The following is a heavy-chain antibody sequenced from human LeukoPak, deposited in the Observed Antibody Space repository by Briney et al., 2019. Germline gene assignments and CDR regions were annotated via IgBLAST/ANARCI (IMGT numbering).Heavy chain of an antibody. CDR1: GGSISSTSYY. D-gene: IGHD5-24*01. CDR2: IYYTGTT. J-gene: IGHJ5*02. Sequence: PSETLSLTCTVSGGSISSTSYYWGWIRQPPGKGLEWIGSIYYTGTTYYNPSLKSRVTISVDTPKNQFSLKLSSVTAADTAVYYCARGKITPGWFDPWGQGTLVTVSS. V-gene: IGHV4-39*01. CDR3: ARGKITPGWFDP.